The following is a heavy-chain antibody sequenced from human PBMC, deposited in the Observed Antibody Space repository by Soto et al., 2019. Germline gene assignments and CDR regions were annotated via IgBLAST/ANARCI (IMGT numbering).Heavy chain of an antibody. CDR2: IYYSGST. Sequence: QVQLQESGPGLVKPSETLSLTCTVSGGSISSYSWCWIRQPPGKGLEWIAYIYYSGSTNYNPPLKSRVTISQDTSKNQFSLKLCSVTAADTAVYFCARRNGGYPDDYWGQGPLVTVSS. V-gene: IGHV4-59*08. D-gene: IGHD6-13*01. CDR3: ARRNGGYPDDY. J-gene: IGHJ4*02. CDR1: GGSISSYS.